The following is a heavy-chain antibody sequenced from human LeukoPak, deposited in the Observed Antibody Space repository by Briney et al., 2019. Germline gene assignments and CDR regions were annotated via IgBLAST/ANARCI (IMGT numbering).Heavy chain of an antibody. J-gene: IGHJ6*02. Sequence: SQTLSLTCTVSGGSISSGGYYWSWIRQPPGKGLEWIGYIYHSGSTYYNPSLKSRVTISVDRSKNQFSLKLSSVTAADTAVYYCARVPGDDYGDILNGMDVWGQGTTVTVSS. CDR3: ARVPGDDYGDILNGMDV. CDR2: IYHSGST. CDR1: GGSISSGGYY. D-gene: IGHD4-17*01. V-gene: IGHV4-30-2*01.